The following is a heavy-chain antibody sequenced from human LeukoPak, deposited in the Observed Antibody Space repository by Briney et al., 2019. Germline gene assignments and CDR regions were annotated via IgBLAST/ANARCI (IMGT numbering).Heavy chain of an antibody. Sequence: TGGSLRLPCTVSGFTVSSNSMSWVRQAPGKGLEWVSFIYSDNTHYSDSVKGRFTISRDNSKNTLYLQMNSLRAEDTAVYYCAELGITMIGGVWGKGTTVTISS. CDR2: IYSDNT. CDR1: GFTVSSNS. V-gene: IGHV3-53*01. D-gene: IGHD3-10*02. J-gene: IGHJ6*04. CDR3: AELGITMIGGV.